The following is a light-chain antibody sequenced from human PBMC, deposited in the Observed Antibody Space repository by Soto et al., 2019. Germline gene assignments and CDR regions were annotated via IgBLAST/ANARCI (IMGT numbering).Light chain of an antibody. CDR1: QSVSGN. J-gene: IGKJ4*01. CDR2: DAS. Sequence: IEMTQSPDILSLSPGQGATLSCRASQSVSGNLAWFQQKPGQTPRLLIYDASTRASGVPDRFTGRGFGTDFTLTISSLQSGDFATYYCQQYDNLPLTFGGGTKVEIK. V-gene: IGKV3-15*01. CDR3: QQYDNLPLT.